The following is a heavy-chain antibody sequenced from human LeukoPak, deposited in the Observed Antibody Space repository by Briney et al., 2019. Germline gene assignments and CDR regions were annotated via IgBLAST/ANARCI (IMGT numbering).Heavy chain of an antibody. CDR3: AKDGGYGSVPFDY. D-gene: IGHD3-10*01. Sequence: PGGSLRLSCAASGFTFSSYGMHWVRQAPGKGLEWVAFIRYDGSNKYYADSVKGRFTISRDNSKNTLYLQMNSLRAEDTAVYYCAKDGGYGSVPFDYWGQGTLVTVSS. V-gene: IGHV3-30*02. J-gene: IGHJ4*02. CDR1: GFTFSSYG. CDR2: IRYDGSNK.